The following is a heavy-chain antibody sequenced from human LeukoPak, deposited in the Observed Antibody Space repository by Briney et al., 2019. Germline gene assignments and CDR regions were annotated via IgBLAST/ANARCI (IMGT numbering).Heavy chain of an antibody. J-gene: IGHJ4*02. V-gene: IGHV1-69*06. CDR2: IIPIFGTA. CDR1: GGTFSSYA. CDR3: ASFIVVVPAFTQPRKDYFDY. D-gene: IGHD2-2*01. Sequence: ASVTVSCKASGGTFSSYAISWVRQAPGQGLEWMGGIIPIFGTANYAQKFQGRVTITADKSTSTAYMELSSLRSEDTAVYYCASFIVVVPAFTQPRKDYFDYWGQGTLVTVSS.